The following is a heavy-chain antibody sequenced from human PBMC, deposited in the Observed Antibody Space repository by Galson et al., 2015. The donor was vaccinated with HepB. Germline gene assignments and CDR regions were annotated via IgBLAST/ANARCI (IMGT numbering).Heavy chain of an antibody. D-gene: IGHD3-3*01. J-gene: IGHJ5*02. CDR2: FSATVSTI. CDR1: GFPFGSYN. CDR3: VREGAAIFRVGSWFDP. V-gene: IGHV3-48*01. Sequence: SLRLSCAASGFPFGSYNMNWVRQAPGTGQEWISFFSATVSTIFHADSVKGRFTVSRDNAKNSIYLRMSNLRVKDTALSYCVREGAAIFRVGSWFDPWGQGTLVTV.